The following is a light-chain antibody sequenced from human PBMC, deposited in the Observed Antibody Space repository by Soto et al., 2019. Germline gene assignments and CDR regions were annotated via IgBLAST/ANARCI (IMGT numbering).Light chain of an antibody. CDR3: QSFDTSLGRWV. V-gene: IGLV1-40*01. CDR1: SSNIGAGFD. CDR2: GNN. J-gene: IGLJ2*01. Sequence: QSVLTQPPSVSGAPGQRVTIPCTGTSSNIGAGFDVHWYQHLPGTAPKLLIYGNNHRPSGVPDRFSGSKSGTSASLAITGLQAEDEADYSCQSFDTSLGRWVFGGGTKLTVL.